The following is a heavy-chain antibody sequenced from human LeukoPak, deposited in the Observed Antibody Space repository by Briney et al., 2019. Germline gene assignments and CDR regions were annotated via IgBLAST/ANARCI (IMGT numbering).Heavy chain of an antibody. Sequence: GGSLRLSCAASGMTFSHRWMHWVRQAPGKGLVWVSLIKNDGRTTIYADSVKGRFTISRDNGKSTLYLQMNGLRAEDTGIYYCTTGPSYGYEWWGQGTVVTVPS. CDR1: GMTFSHRW. CDR2: IKNDGRTT. CDR3: TTGPSYGYEW. J-gene: IGHJ4*02. D-gene: IGHD3-16*01. V-gene: IGHV3-74*01.